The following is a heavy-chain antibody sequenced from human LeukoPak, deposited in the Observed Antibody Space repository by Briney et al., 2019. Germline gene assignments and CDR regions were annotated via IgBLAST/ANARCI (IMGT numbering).Heavy chain of an antibody. CDR1: GFTVSRNY. D-gene: IGHD3-10*01. V-gene: IGHV3-66*01. CDR3: ASVRGITMIRGNYFDY. J-gene: IGHJ4*02. CDR2: IYSGGST. Sequence: GGSLRLSCAASGFTVSRNYMSWVRQAPGKGLEWVSVIYSGGSTYYADSVKGRFTISRDNSKNTLYLQMNSLRAEDTAVYYCASVRGITMIRGNYFDYWGQGTLVTVSS.